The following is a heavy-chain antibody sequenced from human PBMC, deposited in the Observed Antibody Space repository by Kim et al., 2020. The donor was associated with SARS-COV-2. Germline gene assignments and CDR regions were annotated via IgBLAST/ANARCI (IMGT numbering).Heavy chain of an antibody. CDR3: ATVLLWFGEFERLDY. D-gene: IGHD3-10*01. Sequence: ADSVKGRLTIPRDNSKNTLYLQMNSLGAEDTAVYYCATVLLWFGEFERLDYWGQGTLVTVSS. J-gene: IGHJ4*02. V-gene: IGHV3-30*02.